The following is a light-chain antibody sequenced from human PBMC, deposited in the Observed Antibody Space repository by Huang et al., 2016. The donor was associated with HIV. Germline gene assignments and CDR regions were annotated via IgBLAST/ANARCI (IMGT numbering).Light chain of an antibody. CDR1: QSISSY. J-gene: IGKJ2*01. CDR3: QQSYSTLRYT. Sequence: DIQMTQSPSSLSASVGDRVTITCRASQSISSYLNWYQQKPGKAPKRLIYAASSLQSGVPSRFSGSGSGTDFTLTISSLQPEEFATYYCQQSYSTLRYTFGQGTKLEIK. V-gene: IGKV1-39*01. CDR2: AAS.